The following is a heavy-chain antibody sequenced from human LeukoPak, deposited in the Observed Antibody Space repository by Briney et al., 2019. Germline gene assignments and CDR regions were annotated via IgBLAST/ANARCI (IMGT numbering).Heavy chain of an antibody. V-gene: IGHV4-34*01. CDR3: ARDKFCSDTGSCNIGLFDF. J-gene: IGHJ4*02. D-gene: IGHD2-15*01. Sequence: SETLSLTCGVFGGSFSGYYWTWLRQPPGKGLEWIGQINHRGSSHYNPSLRSRVTISVDTSKTQFSPKLTSVTAADTAVYYCARDKFCSDTGSCNIGLFDFWGQGALLTVSS. CDR2: INHRGSS. CDR1: GGSFSGYY.